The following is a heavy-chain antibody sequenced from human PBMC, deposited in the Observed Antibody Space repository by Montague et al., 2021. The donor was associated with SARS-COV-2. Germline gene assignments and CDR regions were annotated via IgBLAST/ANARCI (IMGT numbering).Heavy chain of an antibody. CDR1: GFSLSTSGMC. CDR2: IDWDDDK. CDR3: ARIWGATRGDAFDL. J-gene: IGHJ3*01. Sequence: PALVKPTQTLTLTCNFSGFSLSTSGMCVSWIRQPPGKALEWLALIDWDDDKYYSTSLQTRLNISKDTSKTQVVLTMTNMDPVDTATYYCARIWGATRGDAFDLWGQGTMVTVSS. V-gene: IGHV2-70*01. D-gene: IGHD1-26*01.